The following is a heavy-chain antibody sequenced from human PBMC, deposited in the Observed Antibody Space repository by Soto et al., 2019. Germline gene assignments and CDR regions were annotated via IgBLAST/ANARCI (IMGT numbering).Heavy chain of an antibody. V-gene: IGHV1-69*01. Sequence: QVQLVQSGAEVKKPGSSVKVSCKASGGTFSSYAISWVRQAPGQGLEWIGGIIPIFGTANYAQKFQGRVTITADESTSTAYMELSSLRSEDTAVYYCARGRTQEASYYYYGMDVWGQGTTVTVSS. CDR3: ARGRTQEASYYYYGMDV. D-gene: IGHD1-7*01. CDR1: GGTFSSYA. CDR2: IIPIFGTA. J-gene: IGHJ6*02.